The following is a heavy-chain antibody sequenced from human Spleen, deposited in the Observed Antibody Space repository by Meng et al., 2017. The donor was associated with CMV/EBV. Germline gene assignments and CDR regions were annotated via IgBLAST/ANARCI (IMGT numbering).Heavy chain of an antibody. CDR1: GFTFSSYA. V-gene: IGHV3-30-3*01. J-gene: IGHJ4*02. CDR2: ISYDGSNK. CDR3: ARSYGSGSYVPDY. Sequence: GESLKISCAASGFTFSSYAMHWVRQAPGKGLEWVAVISYDGSNKYYADSVKGRFTISRDNSKNTLYLQMNSLRAEDTAVYYCARSYGSGSYVPDYWGQGTLVTVSS. D-gene: IGHD3-10*01.